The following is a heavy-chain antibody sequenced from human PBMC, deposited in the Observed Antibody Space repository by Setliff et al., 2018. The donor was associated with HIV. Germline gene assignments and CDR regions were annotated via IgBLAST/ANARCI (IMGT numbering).Heavy chain of an antibody. CDR1: GYTFTDYY. V-gene: IGHV1-2*02. D-gene: IGHD6-13*01. J-gene: IGHJ4*02. CDR2: INPNSSDT. Sequence: GASVKVSCKASGYTFTDYYIHWVRQAPGQGLEWMGWINPNSSDTNYAQKFQGRVTMTRDTSISTAYMDLNSLRVEDTAVYFCATILVNQQPYRYFDYWGQGTLVTVSS. CDR3: ATILVNQQPYRYFDY.